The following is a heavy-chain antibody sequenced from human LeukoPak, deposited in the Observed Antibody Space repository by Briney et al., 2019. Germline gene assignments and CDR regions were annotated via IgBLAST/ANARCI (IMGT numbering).Heavy chain of an antibody. J-gene: IGHJ4*02. D-gene: IGHD5-24*01. Sequence: GGSLRLSCVASGFTFSSFPMTWVRRAPGKGLEWVSAISDNGVYIFYGDSVKGRFTTSRDNSRTTLYLQMNHLRAEDTALYYCAKNRATSMAFYDHWGQGIQVTVSS. V-gene: IGHV3-23*01. CDR3: AKNRATSMAFYDH. CDR2: ISDNGVYI. CDR1: GFTFSSFP.